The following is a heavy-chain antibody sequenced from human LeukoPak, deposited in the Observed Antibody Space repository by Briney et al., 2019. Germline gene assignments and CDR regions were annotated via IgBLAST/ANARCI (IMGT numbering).Heavy chain of an antibody. CDR1: GFTFSSYW. CDR3: ARVAYYYDSSGREAFDI. D-gene: IGHD3-22*01. Sequence: PGGSLRLSCAASGFTFSSYWMSWVRQTPGKGREWVANIKQDGSEKYYVDSVKGRFTISRDNAKNSLYLQMNSLRAEDTAVYYCARVAYYYDSSGREAFDIWGQGTMVTVSS. J-gene: IGHJ3*02. CDR2: IKQDGSEK. V-gene: IGHV3-7*01.